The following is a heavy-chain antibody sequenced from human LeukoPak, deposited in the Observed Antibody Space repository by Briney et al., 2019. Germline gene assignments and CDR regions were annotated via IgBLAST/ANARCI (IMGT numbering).Heavy chain of an antibody. D-gene: IGHD1-26*01. CDR1: GFTFSSYW. CDR3: ARDGSYGDYHYYYYMDV. V-gene: IGHV3-7*01. J-gene: IGHJ6*03. Sequence: GSLRLSCAASGFTFSSYWMSWVRQAPGKGLEWVANIKQDGSEKYYVDSVKGRFTISRDNAKNSLYLQMNSLRAEDTAVYYCARDGSYGDYHYYYYMDVWGKGTTVTVSS. CDR2: IKQDGSEK.